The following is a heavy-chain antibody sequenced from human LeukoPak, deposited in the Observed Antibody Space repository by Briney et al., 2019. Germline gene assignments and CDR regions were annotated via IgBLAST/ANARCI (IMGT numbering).Heavy chain of an antibody. D-gene: IGHD3-3*01. CDR3: ARGLAPYYDFWSGYTFDY. CDR1: GGSFSGYY. Sequence: SETLSLTCAVYGGSFSGYYWSWIRQPPGKGLEWIGEINHSGSTNYNPSLKSRATISVDTSKNQFSLKLSSVTAADTAVYYCARGLAPYYDFWSGYTFDYWGQGTLVTVSS. V-gene: IGHV4-34*01. J-gene: IGHJ4*02. CDR2: INHSGST.